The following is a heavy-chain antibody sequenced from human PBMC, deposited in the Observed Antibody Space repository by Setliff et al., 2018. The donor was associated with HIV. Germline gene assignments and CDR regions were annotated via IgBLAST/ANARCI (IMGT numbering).Heavy chain of an antibody. V-gene: IGHV4-59*12. Sequence: SETLSLTCTVSGDSISSYYWSWIRQPPGKGLEWIGYIYYSGSTNYNPPLKSRVTISVDTSKNQLSLKLSSVTAADAAVYYCARESYFYYFDYWGQGTLVTVSS. CDR2: IYYSGST. J-gene: IGHJ4*02. CDR3: ARESYFYYFDY. CDR1: GDSISSYY. D-gene: IGHD3-10*01.